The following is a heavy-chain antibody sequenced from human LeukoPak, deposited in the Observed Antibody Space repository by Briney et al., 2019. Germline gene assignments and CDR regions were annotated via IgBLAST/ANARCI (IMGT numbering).Heavy chain of an antibody. V-gene: IGHV3-11*01. Sequence: GGSLRLSCAASGFTFSDYYMSWIRQAPGKGLEWVSYISSSGSTIYYADSVKGRFTISRDNSKNTLYLQMNSLRAEDTAVYYCANPYDFWSGYYPLDYWGQGTLVTVSS. D-gene: IGHD3-3*01. CDR1: GFTFSDYY. J-gene: IGHJ4*02. CDR2: ISSSGSTI. CDR3: ANPYDFWSGYYPLDY.